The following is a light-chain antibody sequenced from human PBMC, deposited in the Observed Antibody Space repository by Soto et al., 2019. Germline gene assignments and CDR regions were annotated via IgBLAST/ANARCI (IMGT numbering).Light chain of an antibody. J-gene: IGLJ1*01. CDR3: SSYTSSSTLYV. CDR2: EVS. CDR1: SSDVGGYNY. V-gene: IGLV2-14*01. Sequence: QSALTQPASVSGSPGQSITISCTGTSSDVGGYNYVSWYQQHPGKAPKLMIYEVSNRPSGVSNRFYGSKSGNTASLTISGLQAEDEADYYCSSYTSSSTLYVFGTGTKGTVL.